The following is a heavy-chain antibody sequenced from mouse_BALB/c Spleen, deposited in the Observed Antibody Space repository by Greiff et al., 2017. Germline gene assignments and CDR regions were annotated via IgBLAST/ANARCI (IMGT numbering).Heavy chain of an antibody. CDR2: ISYSGST. CDR1: GYSITSDYA. J-gene: IGHJ4*01. V-gene: IGHV3-2*02. D-gene: IGHD4-1*01. Sequence: EVQLQQSGPGLVKPSQSLSLTCTVTGYSITSDYAWNWIRQFPGNKLEWMGYISYSGSTSYNPSLKSRISITRDTSKNQFFLQLNSVTTEDTATYYCANWDDYAMDYWGQGTSVTVSS. CDR3: ANWDDYAMDY.